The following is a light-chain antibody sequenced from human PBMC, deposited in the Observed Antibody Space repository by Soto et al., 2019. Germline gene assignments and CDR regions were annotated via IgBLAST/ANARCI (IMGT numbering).Light chain of an antibody. V-gene: IGLV2-23*02. Sequence: QSVLTQPASVSGSPGQSITISCTGTSSDVGSHNLVSWYQQHPGQAPKLMIYEVSKRPLGVSARFSASKSGNTASLTISGLQAEDEPDYYCCSYGGSRAVFGGGTQLTVL. CDR1: SSDVGSHNL. CDR3: CSYGGSRAV. J-gene: IGLJ7*01. CDR2: EVS.